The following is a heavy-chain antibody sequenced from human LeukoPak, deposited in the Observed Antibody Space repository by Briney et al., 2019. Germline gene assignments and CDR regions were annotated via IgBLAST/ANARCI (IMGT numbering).Heavy chain of an antibody. J-gene: IGHJ4*02. CDR1: GFTFSSYG. Sequence: GRSLRLSCAASGFTFSSYGMHWVRQAPGKGLEWVAVISYDGSNKYYADSVKGRFTISRDNPKNTLYLQMNSLRAEDTAVYYCAKDQRGIYYDSSGLLDYWGQGTLVTVSS. CDR3: AKDQRGIYYDSSGLLDY. V-gene: IGHV3-30*18. D-gene: IGHD3-22*01. CDR2: ISYDGSNK.